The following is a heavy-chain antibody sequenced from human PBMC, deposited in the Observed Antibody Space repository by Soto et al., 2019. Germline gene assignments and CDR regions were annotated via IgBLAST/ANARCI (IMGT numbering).Heavy chain of an antibody. CDR1: GGSIISSNW. CDR2: IYHSGST. J-gene: IGHJ4*02. D-gene: IGHD6-19*01. Sequence: LSLTCAVSGGSIISSNWWSWVRQPPGKGLEWIGEIYHSGSTNYNPSLKSRVTISVDKSKNQFSLKLSSVTAADTAVYYCASTPYSSGWYGVEYLGQGTLVTVSS. V-gene: IGHV4-4*02. CDR3: ASTPYSSGWYGVEY.